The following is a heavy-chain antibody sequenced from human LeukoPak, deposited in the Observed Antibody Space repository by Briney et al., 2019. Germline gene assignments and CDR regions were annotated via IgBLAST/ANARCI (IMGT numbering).Heavy chain of an antibody. CDR1: GGSISSYY. D-gene: IGHD1-26*01. CDR2: IYYSGST. J-gene: IGHJ4*02. CDR3: ARAKGVGVLG. V-gene: IGHV4-59*08. Sequence: PSETLSLTCTVSGGSISSYYWSWIRQPPGKGLEWIGYIYYSGSTYYNPSLKSRVTISVDTSKNQFSLKLSSVTAADTAVYYCARAKGVGVLGWGQGTLVTVSS.